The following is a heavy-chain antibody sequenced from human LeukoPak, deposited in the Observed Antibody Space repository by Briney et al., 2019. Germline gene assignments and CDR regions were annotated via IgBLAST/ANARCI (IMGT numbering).Heavy chain of an antibody. CDR3: ARDKGALDY. CDR2: ISGSGGST. J-gene: IGHJ4*02. Sequence: PGGSLRLSCAASGFTVSSKYMSWVRQAPGKGLEWVSAISGSGGSTYYADSVKGRFTISRDNAKNTVYLQMNSLRVEDTAVYYCARDKGALDYWGQGTLVTVSS. D-gene: IGHD1-26*01. V-gene: IGHV3-23*01. CDR1: GFTVSSKY.